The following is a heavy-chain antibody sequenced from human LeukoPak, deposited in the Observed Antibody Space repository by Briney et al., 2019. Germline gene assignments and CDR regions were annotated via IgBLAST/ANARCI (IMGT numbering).Heavy chain of an antibody. V-gene: IGHV4-59*01. CDR3: ARAYYYYYMDV. CDR1: GGSISSYY. Sequence: SETLSLTCTVSGGSISSYYWSWIRQPPGKGLEWIGYIYYSGSTNYNPSLKSRVTISVDTSKNQFSLKLSSVTAADTAVYYCARAYYYYYMDVWGKGTTVTVSS. CDR2: IYYSGST. J-gene: IGHJ6*03.